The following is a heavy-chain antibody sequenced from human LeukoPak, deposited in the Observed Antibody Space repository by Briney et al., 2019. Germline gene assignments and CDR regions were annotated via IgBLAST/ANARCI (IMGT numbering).Heavy chain of an antibody. D-gene: IGHD3-10*01. CDR2: IYSGGTT. Sequence: GGSLRLSCAASGFTVSSNYMSWVRQAPGKGLEWVSVIYSGGTTYFEDAVKGRFTISRDNSKNTLYLQMNSLRAEDTAVYYCARSAPRGSGSYYYYMDVWGKGTTVTVSS. J-gene: IGHJ6*03. CDR1: GFTVSSNY. V-gene: IGHV3-53*01. CDR3: ARSAPRGSGSYYYYMDV.